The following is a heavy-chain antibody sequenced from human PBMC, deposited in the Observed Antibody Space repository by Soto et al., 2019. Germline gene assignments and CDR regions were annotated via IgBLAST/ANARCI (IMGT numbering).Heavy chain of an antibody. CDR2: ISCAGGNP. CDR1: GFTFLSSA. D-gene: IGHD6-13*01. Sequence: SGKVSGKASGFTFLSSAVQWVRQARGLRLEWIGWISCAGGNPKYAPKFLERVTFTRDMSKGTAYMELSRVTYEDTAVYFCAAAEYSSSWGPEWLDPWGQASLVTVSS. V-gene: IGHV1-58*01. CDR3: AAAEYSSSWGPEWLDP. J-gene: IGHJ5*02.